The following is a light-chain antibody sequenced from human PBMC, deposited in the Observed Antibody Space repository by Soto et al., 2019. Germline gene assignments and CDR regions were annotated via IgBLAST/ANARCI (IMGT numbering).Light chain of an antibody. V-gene: IGKV3D-20*01. CDR1: QSISSNY. CDR2: LAS. CDR3: QQYASSPIT. Sequence: EIVLTQSPATLSLSPGERATLSCGASQSISSNYLAWYQQKPGLAPRLLLYLASNRATGIPDRFSGSGSGTVFTLTISRLEPEDFALYFCQQYASSPITFGQGTRLEIK. J-gene: IGKJ5*01.